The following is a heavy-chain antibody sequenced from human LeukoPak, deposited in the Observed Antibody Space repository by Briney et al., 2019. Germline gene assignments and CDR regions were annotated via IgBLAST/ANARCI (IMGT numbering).Heavy chain of an antibody. CDR3: ARHLAGYSSGWYILYFDY. Sequence: ASVKVSCKASGGTFSSYAISWVRQAPGQGLEWMGGIIPIFGTANYAQKFQGRVTITTDESTSTAYMELSSLRSEDTAVYYCARHLAGYSSGWYILYFDYWGQGTLVTVSS. CDR1: GGTFSSYA. J-gene: IGHJ4*02. D-gene: IGHD6-19*01. V-gene: IGHV1-69*05. CDR2: IIPIFGTA.